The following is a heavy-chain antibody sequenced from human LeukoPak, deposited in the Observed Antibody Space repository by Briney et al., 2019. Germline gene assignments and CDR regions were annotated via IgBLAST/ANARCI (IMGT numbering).Heavy chain of an antibody. Sequence: GGSLRLSCAASGFTFNNYWMTWVRQAPGKGLEWVANIKQDGSQKHYVDSVKGRFTISRDSAKNSLHLQTNSLRAEDTAVYYCAVGIGDYWGQGTQVTVSS. CDR1: GFTFNNYW. V-gene: IGHV3-7*05. J-gene: IGHJ4*02. D-gene: IGHD1-26*01. CDR2: IKQDGSQK. CDR3: AVGIGDY.